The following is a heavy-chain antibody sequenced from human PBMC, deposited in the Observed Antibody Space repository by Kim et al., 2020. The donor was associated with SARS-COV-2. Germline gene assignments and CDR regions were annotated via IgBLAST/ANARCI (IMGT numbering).Heavy chain of an antibody. D-gene: IGHD1-1*01. CDR3: ASQNWNPQYDWFDP. V-gene: IGHV5-10-1*01. Sequence: SPSFQGHVTISADKSISTAYLQWSSLKASDTAMYYCASQNWNPQYDWFDPWGQGTLVTVSS. J-gene: IGHJ5*02.